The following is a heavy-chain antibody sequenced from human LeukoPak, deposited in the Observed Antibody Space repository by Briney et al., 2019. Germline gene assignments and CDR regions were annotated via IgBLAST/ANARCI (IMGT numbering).Heavy chain of an antibody. J-gene: IGHJ6*02. CDR2: ISSSGSTI. V-gene: IGHV3-48*03. CDR1: GFTFSSYE. D-gene: IGHD3-10*01. Sequence: GGPLRLSCAASGFTFSSYEMNWVRQAPGKGLEWVSYISSSGSTIYYADSVKGRFTISRDNAKNSLYLQTNSLRAEDTAVYYCARARRGSGNYYYGMDVWGQGTTVTVSS. CDR3: ARARRGSGNYYYGMDV.